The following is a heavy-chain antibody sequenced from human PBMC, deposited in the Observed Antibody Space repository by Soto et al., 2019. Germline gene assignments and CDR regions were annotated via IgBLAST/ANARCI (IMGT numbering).Heavy chain of an antibody. J-gene: IGHJ6*02. CDR1: GGSFSSDV. CDR3: SNSFYYDSGPYFERDYKYDMDV. CDR2: IIPMFATA. D-gene: IGHD3-22*01. V-gene: IGHV1-69*01. Sequence: QVQLVQSGAEVRKPGSSVKVSCKASGGSFSSDVISWVRQAPGQGLEWMGGIIPMFATANYAQKFQGRVTITADDSTRTAYMELRSLRSEDTAVYYCSNSFYYDSGPYFERDYKYDMDVWGQGITVTVSS.